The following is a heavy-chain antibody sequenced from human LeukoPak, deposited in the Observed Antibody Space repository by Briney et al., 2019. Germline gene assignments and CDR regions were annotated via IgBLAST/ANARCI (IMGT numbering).Heavy chain of an antibody. CDR3: GKSSSSYGNDALDI. CDR2: IRGGGAVA. J-gene: IGHJ3*02. D-gene: IGHD5-18*01. V-gene: IGHV3-23*01. Sequence: PGGSLRLSCAASGFTFSSYAMHWVRQAPGKGLEWVSVIRGGGAVAFYADSVKGRFTISRDNSRNTLYLHMNSLTADDTAVYYCGKSSSSYGNDALDIWGQGTMVTVSS. CDR1: GFTFSSYA.